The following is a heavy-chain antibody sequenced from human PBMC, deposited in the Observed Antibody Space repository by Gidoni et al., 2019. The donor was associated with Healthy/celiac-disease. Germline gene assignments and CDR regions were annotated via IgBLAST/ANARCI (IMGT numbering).Heavy chain of an antibody. V-gene: IGHV4-34*01. CDR1: GGSFSGYY. Sequence: QVQLQQWGAGLLKPSETLSLTCAVYGGSFSGYYWSWIRQPPGKGLEWIGEINHSGSTNYNPSLKSRVTISVDTSKNQFSLKLSSVTAADTAVYYCARGRWLTGTTAPPGKTYYMDVWGKGTTVTVSS. D-gene: IGHD1-7*01. J-gene: IGHJ6*03. CDR2: INHSGST. CDR3: ARGRWLTGTTAPPGKTYYMDV.